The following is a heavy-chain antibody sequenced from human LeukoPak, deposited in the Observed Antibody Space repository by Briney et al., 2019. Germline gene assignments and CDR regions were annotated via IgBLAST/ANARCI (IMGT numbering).Heavy chain of an antibody. V-gene: IGHV3-23*01. CDR2: ISPSGDIK. J-gene: IGHJ4*02. Sequence: GGSLRLSCAASGVTFSSYSMNWVRQAPGKGLEWVSGISPSGDIKYYVDSVKGRFTVSRDNSKNTLYLQINSLRDEDTAVYYCAKDDAWLQYNDWGQGTLVTVSS. D-gene: IGHD5-24*01. CDR3: AKDDAWLQYND. CDR1: GVTFSSYS.